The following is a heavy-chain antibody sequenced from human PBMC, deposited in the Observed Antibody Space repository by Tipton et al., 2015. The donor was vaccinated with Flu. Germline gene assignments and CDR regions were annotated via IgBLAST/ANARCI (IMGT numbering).Heavy chain of an antibody. V-gene: IGHV3-23*01. Sequence: GSLRLSCAASGFKFDAFAMSWVRQVPGKGLEWVASVSGSGGSTYYADSVKGRFTVSKDISQNKVHLQMNGLRGDDTAVYYCSKGGTCGMISCYTWASGHEWGQGTLVIVSS. CDR2: VSGSGGST. J-gene: IGHJ1*01. CDR1: GFKFDAFA. D-gene: IGHD2-2*02. CDR3: SKGGTCGMISCYTWASGHE.